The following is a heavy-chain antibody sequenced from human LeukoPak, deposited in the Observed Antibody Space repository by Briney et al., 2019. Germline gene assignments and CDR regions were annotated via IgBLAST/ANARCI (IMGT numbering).Heavy chain of an antibody. CDR1: GYRFTSYW. D-gene: IGHD4-17*01. CDR3: AGNYGDYGRSPYYGMDV. CDR2: IDPGDSYT. J-gene: IGHJ6*04. Sequence: GESLLISCKGSGYRFTSYWISWVRQMPGKGLEWMGRIDPGDSYTKYSPSFEGHVTISADNSVSTVYLQWSSLKASDTAMYYCAGNYGDYGRSPYYGMDVWGKGTTVTVSS. V-gene: IGHV5-10-1*01.